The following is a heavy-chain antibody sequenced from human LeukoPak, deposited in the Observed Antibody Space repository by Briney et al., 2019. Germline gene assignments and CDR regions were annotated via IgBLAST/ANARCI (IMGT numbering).Heavy chain of an antibody. CDR1: GFTFSSYW. V-gene: IGHV3-9*01. CDR3: TKDIGVYDAFDM. D-gene: IGHD1-14*01. CDR2: ITWNSGSI. Sequence: GGSLRLSCAASGFTFSSYWMHWVRQAPGKGLEWVSGITWNSGSIGYADSVKGRFTISRDNAKNSLYLQMNSLRAEDTALYYCTKDIGVYDAFDMWGQGTMVTVSS. J-gene: IGHJ3*02.